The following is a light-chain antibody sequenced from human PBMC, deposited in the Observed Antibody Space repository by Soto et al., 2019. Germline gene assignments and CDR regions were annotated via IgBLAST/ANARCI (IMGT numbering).Light chain of an antibody. J-gene: IGLJ3*02. Sequence: QSVLNQPPSASGTPGQRVTMSCFGSNSNIGNNPVYWYQQIPGTAPKFLMYSNDRRPSGVPDRFSGSKSGTSASLAISGLRSEDEADYYCAAWDDSLGGRVFGGGTKLTVL. CDR2: SND. V-gene: IGLV1-47*02. CDR3: AAWDDSLGGRV. CDR1: NSNIGNNP.